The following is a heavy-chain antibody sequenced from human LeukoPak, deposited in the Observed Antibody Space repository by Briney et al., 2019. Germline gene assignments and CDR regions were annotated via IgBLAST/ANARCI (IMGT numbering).Heavy chain of an antibody. J-gene: IGHJ6*03. V-gene: IGHV1-2*02. CDR2: VDPNSGGT. CDR1: GYTFTDYY. CDR3: ARRRHSSSWSYYYYMDV. D-gene: IGHD6-13*01. Sequence: ASVKVSCKASGYTFTDYYMHWVRQAPGQGLEWMGWVDPNSGGTNYAQNFQGRVTMTRDTSISTAYMELTRLRSDDTAVYYCARRRHSSSWSYYYYMDVWGKGTTVTVSS.